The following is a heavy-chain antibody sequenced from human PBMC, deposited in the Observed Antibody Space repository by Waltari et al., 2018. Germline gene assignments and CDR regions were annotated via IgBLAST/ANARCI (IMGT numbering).Heavy chain of an antibody. CDR3: ARVGSGRPLGVFDY. V-gene: IGHV1-3*01. J-gene: IGHJ4*02. Sequence: QVQLVQSGAEVKKPGASVKVSCKASGYTFTSYAMHWVRQAPGQRLEWMGWINAGNGNTKYSQKFQGRVTITRDTSASTAYMELSSLRSEDTAVYYCARVGSGRPLGVFDYWGQGTLVTVSS. CDR2: INAGNGNT. D-gene: IGHD3-10*01. CDR1: GYTFTSYA.